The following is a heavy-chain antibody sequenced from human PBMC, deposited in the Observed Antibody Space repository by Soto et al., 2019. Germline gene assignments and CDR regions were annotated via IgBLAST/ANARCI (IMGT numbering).Heavy chain of an antibody. CDR2: IYYSGST. D-gene: IGHD3-3*01. V-gene: IGHV4-59*01. CDR3: ARESPRNARHKLRFLEWLSPPYYMDV. Sequence: SETLSLTCTVSGGSISSYYWSWIRQPPGKGLEWIGYIYYSGSTNYNPSLKSRVTISVDTSKNQFSLKLSSVTAADTAVYYCARESPRNARHKLRFLEWLSPPYYMDVWGKGTTVTVSS. J-gene: IGHJ6*03. CDR1: GGSISSYY.